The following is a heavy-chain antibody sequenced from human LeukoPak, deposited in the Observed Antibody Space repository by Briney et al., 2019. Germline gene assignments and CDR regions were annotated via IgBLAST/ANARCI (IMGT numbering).Heavy chain of an antibody. V-gene: IGHV3-33*01. CDR2: IWYDGSNK. CDR1: GFTFSSYG. Sequence: PGGSLRLSCAASGFTFSSYGMHWVRQAPGKGLEWVAVIWYDGSNKYYADSVKGRITISRDNSKITLYLQMNSLRAKNTAVYYCATYDSRDWGQGTLVTVSS. J-gene: IGHJ4*02. D-gene: IGHD3-22*01. CDR3: ATYDSRD.